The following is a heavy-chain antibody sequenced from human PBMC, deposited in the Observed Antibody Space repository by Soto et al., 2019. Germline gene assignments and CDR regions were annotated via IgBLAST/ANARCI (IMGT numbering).Heavy chain of an antibody. CDR1: GGTFSSYT. Sequence: QVQLVQSGAEVKKPGSSVKVSCKASGGTFSSYTISWVRQAPGQGLEWMGRIIPILGIANYAQKFQGRVTITADKSTSTAYMELSSLRSEDTAVYYCARGGRYSSGWYSDWFDPWGQGTLVTVSS. CDR2: IIPILGIA. D-gene: IGHD6-19*01. J-gene: IGHJ5*02. CDR3: ARGGRYSSGWYSDWFDP. V-gene: IGHV1-69*02.